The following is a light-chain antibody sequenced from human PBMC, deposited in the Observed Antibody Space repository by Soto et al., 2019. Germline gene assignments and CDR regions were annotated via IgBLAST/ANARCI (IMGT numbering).Light chain of an antibody. CDR1: SSNIGAGVD. Sequence: QSVLTQPPSVSGAPGQRVTISCTGSSSNIGAGVDVHWYQQLPGTAPKLLIYANSNRPSGVPDRFSGSKSGTSASLAITGLQAEDEADYYCQSYDSSLRGVFGGGTKLTVL. CDR3: QSYDSSLRGV. J-gene: IGLJ2*01. CDR2: ANS. V-gene: IGLV1-40*01.